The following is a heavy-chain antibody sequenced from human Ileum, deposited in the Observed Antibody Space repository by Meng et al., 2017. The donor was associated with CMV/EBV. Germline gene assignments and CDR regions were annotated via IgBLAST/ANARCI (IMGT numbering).Heavy chain of an antibody. Sequence: QLQLQESGPGLVKPSGTLSLTCAVSGGSISRANWWTWVRQTPGKGLEWIGEVYRGGNAMYNPSLQSRLTISVDDSTNQVSLRLRSVTAADTAMYYCTTGSAYSPPGQFHQWGQGTLVTVS. CDR2: VYRGGNA. V-gene: IGHV4-4*02. J-gene: IGHJ4*02. CDR1: GGSISRANW. D-gene: IGHD3-22*01. CDR3: TTGSAYSPPGQFHQ.